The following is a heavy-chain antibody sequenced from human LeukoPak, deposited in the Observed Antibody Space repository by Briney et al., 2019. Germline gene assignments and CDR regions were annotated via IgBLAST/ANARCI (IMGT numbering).Heavy chain of an antibody. Sequence: GRSLRLSCAASGFTFDDYAMHWVRQAPGKGLEWVSGISWNSGSRGYADSVKGRFTISRDNAKNSLYLQMNSLRAEDMALYYCAKSNTAMVTDPFDYWGQGTLVTVSS. CDR3: AKSNTAMVTDPFDY. V-gene: IGHV3-9*03. J-gene: IGHJ4*02. CDR1: GFTFDDYA. D-gene: IGHD5-18*01. CDR2: ISWNSGSR.